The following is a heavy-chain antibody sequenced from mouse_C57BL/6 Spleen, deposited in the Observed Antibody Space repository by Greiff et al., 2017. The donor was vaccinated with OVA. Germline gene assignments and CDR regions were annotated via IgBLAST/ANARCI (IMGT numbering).Heavy chain of an antibody. D-gene: IGHD1-1*01. J-gene: IGHJ2*01. CDR2: INPNNGGT. CDR1: GYTFTDYN. V-gene: IGHV1-18*01. Sequence: SGPELVKPGASVKIPCKASGYTFTDYNMDWVKQSHGKSLEWIGDINPNNGGTIYNQKFKGKATLTVDKSSSTAYMELRSLTSEDTAVYYCARRGSYYGSSYFLDYWGQGTTLTVSS. CDR3: ARRGSYYGSSYFLDY.